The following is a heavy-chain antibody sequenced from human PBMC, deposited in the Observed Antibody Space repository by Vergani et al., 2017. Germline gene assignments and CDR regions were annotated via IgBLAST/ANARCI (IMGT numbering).Heavy chain of an antibody. J-gene: IGHJ5*02. V-gene: IGHV4-34*01. Sequence: VQLLESGGGLVQPGGSLRLSCAASGFTFSSYAMSWVRQAPGKGLEWIGEINHSGGTNYNPSLKSRVTISVDTSKNQFSLKLSSVTAADTAVYYCARGGISTVSSWYRWFDPWGQGTLVTVSS. CDR1: GFTFSSYA. D-gene: IGHD6-13*01. CDR3: ARGGISTVSSWYRWFDP. CDR2: INHSGGT.